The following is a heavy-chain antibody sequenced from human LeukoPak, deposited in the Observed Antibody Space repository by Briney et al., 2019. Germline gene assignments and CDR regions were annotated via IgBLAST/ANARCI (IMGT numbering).Heavy chain of an antibody. Sequence: GASVKVSCKASGYTFTSYYMHWVRQAPGQGLEWMGIINPSGGSTSYAQKFQGRVTMTRDTSTSTVYMELSSLRSEDTALYYCARDEGPQGALNYWGRGTLVTVSS. CDR1: GYTFTSYY. J-gene: IGHJ4*02. V-gene: IGHV1-46*01. CDR2: INPSGGST. D-gene: IGHD1-26*01. CDR3: ARDEGPQGALNY.